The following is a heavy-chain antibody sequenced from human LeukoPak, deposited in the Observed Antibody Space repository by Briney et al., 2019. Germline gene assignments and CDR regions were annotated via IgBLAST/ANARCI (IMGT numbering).Heavy chain of an antibody. CDR3: AKDPVVVVVAADFDY. D-gene: IGHD2-15*01. J-gene: IGHJ4*02. Sequence: QPGGSLRLSCAASGFTFSSYAMSWVRQAPGKGLEWVSAISGSGGSTYYADSVKGRFTISGDNSKNTLYLQMNSLRAEDTAVYYCAKDPVVVVVAADFDYWGQGTLVTVSS. CDR1: GFTFSSYA. V-gene: IGHV3-23*01. CDR2: ISGSGGST.